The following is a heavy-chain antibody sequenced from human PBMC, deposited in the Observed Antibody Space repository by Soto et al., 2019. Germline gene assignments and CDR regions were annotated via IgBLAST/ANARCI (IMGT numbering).Heavy chain of an antibody. CDR3: ARAPAGENFDY. J-gene: IGHJ4*02. D-gene: IGHD3-10*01. Sequence: PGGSLRLSCAASGFTFSSYAMHWVRQAPGKGLEYVSAISSNGGSTYYANSVKGRVTMTRDTSTSTVYMELSSLRSEDTAVYYCARAPAGENFDYWGQGTLVTVSS. CDR1: GFTFSSYA. V-gene: IGHV3-64*01. CDR2: ISSNGGST.